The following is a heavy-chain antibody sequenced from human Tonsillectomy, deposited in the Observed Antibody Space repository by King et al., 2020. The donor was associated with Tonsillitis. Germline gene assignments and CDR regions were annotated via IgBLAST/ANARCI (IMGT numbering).Heavy chain of an antibody. Sequence: VQLVESGGGLVKPGGSLRLSCAASGFTFSNAWMSWVRQAPGKGLEWVGRIKSKSDGGTTDYGAPVKGRFTISRDDSKNTLYLQMNSLKTEDTAVYYCTKGNSPYYDSSDHYFDYWGQGTLVTVSS. CDR3: TKGNSPYYDSSDHYFDY. D-gene: IGHD3-22*01. CDR1: GFTFSNAW. J-gene: IGHJ4*02. V-gene: IGHV3-15*01. CDR2: IKSKSDGGTT.